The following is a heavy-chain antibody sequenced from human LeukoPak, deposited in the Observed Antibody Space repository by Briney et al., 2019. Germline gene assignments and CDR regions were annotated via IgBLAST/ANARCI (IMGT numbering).Heavy chain of an antibody. CDR1: GYTFTGYY. Sequence: ASVKVSCKASGYTFTGYYMHGVRQAPGQGLEWMGWINPNSGGTNYAQKFQGRVTMTRDTSISTAYMELSRLRSDDTAVYYCARELRWGNWFAPWGQGTLVTVSS. V-gene: IGHV1-2*02. CDR3: ARELRWGNWFAP. CDR2: INPNSGGT. J-gene: IGHJ5*02. D-gene: IGHD3-16*01.